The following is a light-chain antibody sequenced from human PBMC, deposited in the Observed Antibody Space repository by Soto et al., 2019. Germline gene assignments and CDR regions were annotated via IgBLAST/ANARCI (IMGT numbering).Light chain of an antibody. CDR2: EVS. V-gene: IGLV2-14*01. J-gene: IGLJ1*01. CDR1: SSDVGGNKF. Sequence: QSALTQPASVSGSPGQSITISCTGTSSDVGGNKFVSWYQQHPGKAPQLMIYEVSNRPSGVSNRFSGSKSGNTASLTISGLQAEDEADYYCSSYTSSSTPYVFGTGTKLTVL. CDR3: SSYTSSSTPYV.